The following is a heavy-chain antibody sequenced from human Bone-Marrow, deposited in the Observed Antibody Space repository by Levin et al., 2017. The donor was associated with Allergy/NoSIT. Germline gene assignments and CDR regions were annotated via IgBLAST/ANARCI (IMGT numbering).Heavy chain of an antibody. V-gene: IGHV3-30*18. Sequence: GESLKISCAVSGFTFSNYAMHWVRQAPGRGLEWVAFISLDGNTQYYADSVKGRFTVSRDNSNNTLHLQMNSLRVADTAIYFCAKDAYTCSGGSCYFFDYWGQGGLVTVSS. D-gene: IGHD2-15*01. CDR1: GFTFSNYA. CDR2: ISLDGNTQ. CDR3: AKDAYTCSGGSCYFFDY. J-gene: IGHJ4*02.